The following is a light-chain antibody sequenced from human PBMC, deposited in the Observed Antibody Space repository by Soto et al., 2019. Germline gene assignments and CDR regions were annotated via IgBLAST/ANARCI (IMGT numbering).Light chain of an antibody. V-gene: IGKV3-20*01. CDR3: QQYGSSPLT. CDR2: GAS. J-gene: IGKJ4*01. Sequence: EIVLTQSPGTLSLSPGERATLSCRASQSVTSTYLAWYQQKPGQAPRLLIYGASNRATGNPDRFTGSGSGTDFTLTISRLEPEDFAVYYCQQYGSSPLTFGGGTKVEIK. CDR1: QSVTSTY.